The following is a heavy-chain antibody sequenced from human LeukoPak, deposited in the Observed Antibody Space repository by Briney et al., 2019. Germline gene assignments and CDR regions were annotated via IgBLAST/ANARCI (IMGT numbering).Heavy chain of an antibody. D-gene: IGHD1-26*01. V-gene: IGHV3-11*03. CDR2: ISVSGSYT. CDR1: GFTFSNFA. CDR3: ARCGTPNNYYGYGVDV. J-gene: IGHJ6*02. Sequence: SGGSLRLSCAASGFTFSNFAMTWVRQAPGKGLEWISYISVSGSYTNYADSVKGRFTISRDNAKNSLYLQMISLRAEDTAVYYCARCGTPNNYYGYGVDVWGQGTTVIVSS.